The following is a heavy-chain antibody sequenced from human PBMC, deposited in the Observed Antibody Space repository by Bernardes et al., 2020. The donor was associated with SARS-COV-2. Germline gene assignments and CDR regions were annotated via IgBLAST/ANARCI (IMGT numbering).Heavy chain of an antibody. CDR3: ATSPILSGWPFDH. D-gene: IGHD6-19*01. CDR1: GYNFNTQW. CDR2: IYPGDSET. J-gene: IGHJ4*02. V-gene: IGHV5-51*01. Sequence: GESLKISCGGSGYNFNTQWVAWVRQVAGKGLEYMGIIYPGDSETKYGPSFQGRVTISADKSINTVYLRWNRLEASDTAMYYCATSPILSGWPFDHWGQGTLITVSS.